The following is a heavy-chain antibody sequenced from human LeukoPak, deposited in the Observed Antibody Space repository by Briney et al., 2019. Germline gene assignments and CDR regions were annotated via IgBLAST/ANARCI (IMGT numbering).Heavy chain of an antibody. CDR3: ARDWRDGYHKVFDW. D-gene: IGHD5-24*01. Sequence: PGGSLRLSCAASGFTFSYYWMSWVRQAPGKGLEWVANIKQDGTDKYYVDSVRGRFTISRDNAKNSLYLQMNSLRVEDTAVYFCARDWRDGYHKVFDWWGQGTLVAVSS. V-gene: IGHV3-7*01. CDR2: IKQDGTDK. CDR1: GFTFSYYW. J-gene: IGHJ4*02.